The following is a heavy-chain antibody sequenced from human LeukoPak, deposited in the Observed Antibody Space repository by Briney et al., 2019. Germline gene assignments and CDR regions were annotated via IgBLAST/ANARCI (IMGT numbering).Heavy chain of an antibody. D-gene: IGHD3-22*01. V-gene: IGHV1-2*02. Sequence: ASVKVSCKASGYTFTGDYMHWVRQAPGQGLEWLGWINPNSGDTKYAQKFQGRVTMTRDTPISTAYMELSRLTSDDTAVYYCARPPPYDSSGYGSVFDIWGQGTMVTVSS. CDR2: INPNSGDT. CDR1: GYTFTGDY. CDR3: ARPPPYDSSGYGSVFDI. J-gene: IGHJ3*02.